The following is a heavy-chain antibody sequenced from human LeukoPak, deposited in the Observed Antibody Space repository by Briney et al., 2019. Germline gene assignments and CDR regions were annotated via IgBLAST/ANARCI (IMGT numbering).Heavy chain of an antibody. CDR3: ARTSTSGSYLNWFDP. J-gene: IGHJ5*02. CDR2: INTNTGNP. Sequence: ASVKVSCKASGYTFTSYAMNWVRQAPGQGLEWMGWINTNTGNPTYAQGFTGRFVFSLDTSVSTAYLQISSLKAEDTAMYYCARTSTSGSYLNWFDPWGQGTLVTVSS. CDR1: GYTFTSYA. V-gene: IGHV7-4-1*02. D-gene: IGHD1-26*01.